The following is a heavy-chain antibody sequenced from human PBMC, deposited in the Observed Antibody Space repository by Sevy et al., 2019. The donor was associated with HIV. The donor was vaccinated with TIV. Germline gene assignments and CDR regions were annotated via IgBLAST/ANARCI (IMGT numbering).Heavy chain of an antibody. Sequence: GGSLRLSCAASGFTFDDYAMHWVRQAPGKGLEWVSGISWNSASIDYADSVKGRFTISRDNAKNSLYQQMKSLRADDTALYYCARDRDDGYCTNGVCFNFDNWGQGTLVTVSS. CDR3: ARDRDDGYCTNGVCFNFDN. CDR2: ISWNSASI. CDR1: GFTFDDYA. D-gene: IGHD2-8*01. V-gene: IGHV3-9*01. J-gene: IGHJ4*01.